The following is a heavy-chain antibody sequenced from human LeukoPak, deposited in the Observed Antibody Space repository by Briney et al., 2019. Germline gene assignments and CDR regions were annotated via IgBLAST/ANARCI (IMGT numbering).Heavy chain of an antibody. CDR1: GFTFSSYA. V-gene: IGHV3-23*01. CDR3: AKASVRGDYQAFSFYYFDY. J-gene: IGHJ4*02. CDR2: ISGSGGST. Sequence: SGGSLRLSCAASGFTFSSYAMSWVRQARGKGLEWVSAISGSGGSTYYADSVKGRFTISRDNSKNTLYLQMNSLRAEDTAVYYCAKASVRGDYQAFSFYYFDYWGQGTLVTVSS. D-gene: IGHD4-17*01.